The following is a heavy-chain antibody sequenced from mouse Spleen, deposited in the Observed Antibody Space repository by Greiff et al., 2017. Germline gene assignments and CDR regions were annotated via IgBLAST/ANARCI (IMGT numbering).Heavy chain of an antibody. Sequence: EVMLVESGGGLVKLGGSLKLSCAASGFTFSSYAMSWVRQTPEKRLEWVATISSGGGNTYYPDSVKGRFTISRDNAKNTLYLQMSSLKSEDTAMYYCARGAITTDFDYWGQGTTLTVSS. J-gene: IGHJ2*01. D-gene: IGHD2-4*01. V-gene: IGHV5-9*01. CDR3: ARGAITTDFDY. CDR1: GFTFSSYA. CDR2: ISSGGGNT.